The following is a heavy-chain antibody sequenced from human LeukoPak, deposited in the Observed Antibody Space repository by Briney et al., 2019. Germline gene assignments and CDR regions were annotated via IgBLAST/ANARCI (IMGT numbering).Heavy chain of an antibody. CDR3: AREISRTGAFDI. Sequence: PGGSLRLSCAASGFTFSSYAMSWVRQAPGKGLEWVSVIYSGGSTYYADSVKGRFTISRDNSKNTLYLQMNSLRAEDTAVYYCAREISRTGAFDIWGQGTMVTVSS. CDR2: IYSGGST. V-gene: IGHV3-66*02. D-gene: IGHD3-3*02. J-gene: IGHJ3*02. CDR1: GFTFSSYA.